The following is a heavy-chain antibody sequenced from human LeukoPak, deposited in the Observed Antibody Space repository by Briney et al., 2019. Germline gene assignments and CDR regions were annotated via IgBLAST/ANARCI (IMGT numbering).Heavy chain of an antibody. CDR3: ARVDDRGHYYDSSGPRKLFDY. D-gene: IGHD3-22*01. J-gene: IGHJ4*02. Sequence: ASVKVSCKASGYTFTGYYMHWVQQAPGQGLEWMGWINPNSGGTNYAQKFQGRVTMTRDTSIITAYMELSRLRSDDTAVYYCARVDDRGHYYDSSGPRKLFDYWGQGTLVTVSS. CDR1: GYTFTGYY. V-gene: IGHV1-2*02. CDR2: INPNSGGT.